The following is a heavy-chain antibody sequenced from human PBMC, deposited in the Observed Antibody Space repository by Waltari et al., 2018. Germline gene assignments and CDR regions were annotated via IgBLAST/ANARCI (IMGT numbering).Heavy chain of an antibody. D-gene: IGHD2-2*01. CDR1: GFTFSSYA. CDR2: ISGSGGST. Sequence: EVQLLESGGGLVQPGGSLRLSCAASGFTFSSYAMSWVRQAPGTGLAWVSAISGSGGSTYYADSVKGRFTISRDNSKNTLYLQMNSLRAEDTAVYYCARGGAYCSSTSCANYYYYGMDVWGQGTTVTVSS. J-gene: IGHJ6*02. CDR3: ARGGAYCSSTSCANYYYYGMDV. V-gene: IGHV3-23*01.